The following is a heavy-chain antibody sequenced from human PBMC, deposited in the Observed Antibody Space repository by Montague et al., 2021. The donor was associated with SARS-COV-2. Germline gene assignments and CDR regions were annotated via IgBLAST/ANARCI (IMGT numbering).Heavy chain of an antibody. Sequence: SETLSLTCTVSGGSISSYYWAWIRQPPGKGLEWIGSIYYSGSTYYNPSLKSRVTTSVDTSKNQFSLKLSSVTAADTAVYYCARTIVVVSAASRYFDLWGRGTLVTVSS. J-gene: IGHJ2*01. V-gene: IGHV4-39*01. D-gene: IGHD2-2*01. CDR1: GGSISSYY. CDR3: ARTIVVVSAASRYFDL. CDR2: IYYSGST.